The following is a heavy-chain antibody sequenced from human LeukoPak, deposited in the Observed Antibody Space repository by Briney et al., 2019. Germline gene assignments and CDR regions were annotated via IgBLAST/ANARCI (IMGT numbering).Heavy chain of an antibody. CDR2: ISYDGSNK. D-gene: IGHD2-15*01. Sequence: GRSLRLSCAASGFTFSSYGMHWVRQAPGKGLEWVAVISYDGSNKYYADSGKGRFTISRDNSKNTLYLQMNSLRAEDTAVYYCAKGSRIVVVVAADYWGQGTLVTVSS. J-gene: IGHJ4*02. CDR1: GFTFSSYG. CDR3: AKGSRIVVVVAADY. V-gene: IGHV3-30*18.